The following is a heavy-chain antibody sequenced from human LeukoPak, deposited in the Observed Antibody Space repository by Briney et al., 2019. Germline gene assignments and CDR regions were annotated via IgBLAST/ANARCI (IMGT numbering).Heavy chain of an antibody. J-gene: IGHJ5*02. CDR1: GYTFTSYY. CDR2: INPSGGST. CDR3: ATGSGSYWFDP. V-gene: IGHV1-46*01. D-gene: IGHD1-26*01. Sequence: ASVKVSCKASGYTFTSYYMHWVRQAPGQGLEWMGIINPSGGSTSYAQKFQGRVTMTRDTSTDTAYMELSSLRSEDTAVYYCATGSGSYWFDPWGQGTLVTVSS.